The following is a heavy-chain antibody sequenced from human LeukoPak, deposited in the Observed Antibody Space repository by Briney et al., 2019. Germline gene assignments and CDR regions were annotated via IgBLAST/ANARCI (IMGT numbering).Heavy chain of an antibody. CDR3: AREDTILNLYAFDI. Sequence: GASVKVSCKASGGTFSSYAISWVRQAPGQGLEWMGGIIPIFGTANHAQKFQGRVTITADESTSTAYMELSSLRSEDTAVYYCAREDTILNLYAFDIWGQGTMVTVSS. V-gene: IGHV1-69*13. CDR1: GGTFSSYA. D-gene: IGHD3-3*01. J-gene: IGHJ3*02. CDR2: IIPIFGTA.